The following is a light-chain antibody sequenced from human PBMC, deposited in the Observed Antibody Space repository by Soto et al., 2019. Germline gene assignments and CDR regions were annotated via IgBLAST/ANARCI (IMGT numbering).Light chain of an antibody. V-gene: IGKV3-11*01. J-gene: IGKJ5*01. CDR1: QSVSSY. CDR3: QQRNNWPPIT. Sequence: EIVLTQSPVTLSLSPGERATLSCRASQSVSSYLAWYQQKPGQAPSLLIYDASNRATGIPARFSGSGSGTDFTLTIDHLQPEDFATYYCQQRNNWPPITFGQGTRLEIK. CDR2: DAS.